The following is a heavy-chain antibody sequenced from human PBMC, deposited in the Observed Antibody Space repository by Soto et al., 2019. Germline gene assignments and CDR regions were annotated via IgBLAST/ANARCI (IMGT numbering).Heavy chain of an antibody. CDR3: AKDGIAVDLYYYYYGMDV. V-gene: IGHV3-30*18. CDR2: ISYDGSNK. D-gene: IGHD6-19*01. CDR1: GFTFSSYG. Sequence: VQLVESGGGVVQPGRSLRLSCAASGFTFSSYGMHWVRQAPGKGLEWVAVISYDGSNKYYADSVKGRFTISRDNSKNTLYLQMNSLRAEDTAVYYCAKDGIAVDLYYYYYGMDVW. J-gene: IGHJ6*01.